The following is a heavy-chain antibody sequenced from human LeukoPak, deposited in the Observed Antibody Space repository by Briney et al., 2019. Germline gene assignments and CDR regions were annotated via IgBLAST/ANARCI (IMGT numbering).Heavy chain of an antibody. CDR3: AKGTLGYCSGVTCYPFDY. V-gene: IGHV3-23*01. Sequence: PGGSLRLSCVASGFTFSSYAMSWVRQAPGKGLEWVSSISGSGQGTSYADSVKGRFTISRDNSKNTLYLQMNSLGAEDTALYYCAKGTLGYCSGVTCYPFDYWGQGTLVTVSS. D-gene: IGHD2-15*01. CDR1: GFTFSSYA. CDR2: ISGSGQGT. J-gene: IGHJ4*02.